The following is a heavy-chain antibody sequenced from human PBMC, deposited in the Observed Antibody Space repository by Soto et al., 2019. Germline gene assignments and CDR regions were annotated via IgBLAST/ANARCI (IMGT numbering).Heavy chain of an antibody. CDR3: AREGRCDSSGYYPYYFDF. V-gene: IGHV3-48*02. D-gene: IGHD3-22*01. J-gene: IGHJ4*01. CDR1: GLAFSRYS. CDR2: ISSSGSII. Sequence: GGSLRLSCAASGLAFSRYSMNWVRQAPGKGLEWVAYISSSGSIISYPDSVKGRVTISRDNDKNSLYLQMNSLREEDTAVYFCAREGRCDSSGYYPYYFDFWGLGTLVTVSS.